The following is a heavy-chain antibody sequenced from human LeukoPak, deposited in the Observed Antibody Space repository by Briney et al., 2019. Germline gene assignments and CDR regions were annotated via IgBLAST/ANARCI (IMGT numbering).Heavy chain of an antibody. J-gene: IGHJ5*02. Sequence: KPSETLSLTCTVSGDSISSSSYYWGWIRQPPGKGLEWIGSIYYSGSTYYNPSLKSRVTISVDTSKNQFSLKVSFVTAADTAVYYCARVGSGSYYRYNWFDPWGQGILVTVSS. CDR1: GDSISSSSYY. V-gene: IGHV4-39*01. D-gene: IGHD1-26*01. CDR2: IYYSGST. CDR3: ARVGSGSYYRYNWFDP.